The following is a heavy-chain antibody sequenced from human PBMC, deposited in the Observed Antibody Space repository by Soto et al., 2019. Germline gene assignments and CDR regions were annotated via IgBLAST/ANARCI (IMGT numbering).Heavy chain of an antibody. V-gene: IGHV3-11*01. CDR3: ARDLLDYGSIPLYFQH. CDR1: GFTFSDYY. CDR2: ISSSGSTI. Sequence: GGSLRLSCAASGFTFSDYYMSWIRQAPGKGLEWVSYISSSGSTIYYADSVKGRFTISRDNAKNSLYLQMNSLRAEDTAVYYCARDLLDYGSIPLYFQHWGQGTLVTVSS. J-gene: IGHJ1*01. D-gene: IGHD3-10*01.